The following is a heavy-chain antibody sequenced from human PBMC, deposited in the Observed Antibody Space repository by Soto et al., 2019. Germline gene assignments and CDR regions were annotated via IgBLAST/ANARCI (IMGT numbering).Heavy chain of an antibody. CDR1: GFTFSSYG. D-gene: IGHD2-2*01. J-gene: IGHJ3*02. CDR2: ISFDGSNT. V-gene: IGHV3-30*18. Sequence: VQLVESGGGVVQPGGSLRLSCAASGFTFSSYGMHWVRQAPGKGLEWVTFISFDGSNTDYVGSVKGRFTISRDNSMNTRYLQMNSLRPEDRAVYYCAKGYGGQRLTRGDAFDIWGEGTMVTV. CDR3: AKGYGGQRLTRGDAFDI.